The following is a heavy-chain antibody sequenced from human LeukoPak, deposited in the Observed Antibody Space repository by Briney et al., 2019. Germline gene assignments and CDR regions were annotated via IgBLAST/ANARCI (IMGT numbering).Heavy chain of an antibody. CDR3: ARHVLRDAFDI. CDR2: IYYSGST. CDR1: GGSISSYY. Sequence: SETLSLTCTVPGGSISSYYWSWIRQPPGKGLEWIGYIYYSGSTNYNPSLKSRVTISVDTSKNQFSLKLSSVTAADTAVYYCARHVLRDAFDIWGQGTMVTVSS. D-gene: IGHD2-15*01. J-gene: IGHJ3*02. V-gene: IGHV4-59*08.